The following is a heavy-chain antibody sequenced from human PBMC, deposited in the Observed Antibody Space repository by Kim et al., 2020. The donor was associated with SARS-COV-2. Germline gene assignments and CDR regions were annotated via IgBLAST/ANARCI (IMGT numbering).Heavy chain of an antibody. J-gene: IGHJ4*02. D-gene: IGHD3-10*01. CDR3: ARETTGYGELPD. CDR2: VYHSGTA. Sequence: SETLSLTCSVSGDSIGSFYWSWIRQTPGKGLEWIGYVYHSGTANFSPSFNSRVTLPVDMAKNQFSLTLRSVTAADTAFYYCARETTGYGELPDWGQGILVIVSS. CDR1: GDSIGSFY. V-gene: IGHV4-59*01.